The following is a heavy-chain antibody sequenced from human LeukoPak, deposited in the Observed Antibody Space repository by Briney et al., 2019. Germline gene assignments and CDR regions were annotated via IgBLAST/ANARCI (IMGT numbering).Heavy chain of an antibody. V-gene: IGHV4-4*07. CDR1: GDSSSSYY. CDR2: IHGSGYS. J-gene: IGHJ6*02. Sequence: PSETLSLTCSVSGDSSSSYYWSWIRQAAGKGLEWIGRIHGSGYSTYNPSLESRVSMTVDTSNNQLFLNLSSVTAADTAVYYCAKDRFGVPAAIHYYGMDVWGQGTKVTVSS. CDR3: AKDRFGVPAAIHYYGMDV. D-gene: IGHD2-2*01.